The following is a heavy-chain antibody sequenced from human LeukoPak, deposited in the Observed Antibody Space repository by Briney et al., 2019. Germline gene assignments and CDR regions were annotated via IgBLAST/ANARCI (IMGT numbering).Heavy chain of an antibody. Sequence: GGSLRLSCAASGFTFSSYGMSWVRQAPGKGLEWVSAISGSGGSTYYADSVKGRFTISRDNSKNTLYLQMNSLRAEDTAAYYCAKVYDSSGYYYSGDYWGQGTLVTVSS. J-gene: IGHJ4*02. CDR3: AKVYDSSGYYYSGDY. CDR1: GFTFSSYG. D-gene: IGHD3-22*01. CDR2: ISGSGGST. V-gene: IGHV3-23*01.